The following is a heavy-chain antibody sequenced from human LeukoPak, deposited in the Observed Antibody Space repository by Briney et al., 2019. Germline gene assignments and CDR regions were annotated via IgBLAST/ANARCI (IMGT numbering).Heavy chain of an antibody. CDR3: AGHSGSYSYYFDY. CDR1: GGSISSGSYY. V-gene: IGHV4-61*02. Sequence: SQTLSLTCTVSGGSISSGSYYWSWIRQPAGKGLEWIGRIYTSGSTNYNPSLKSRVTISLDTSKNQFSLKLSSVTAADTAVYYCAGHSGSYSYYFDYWGQGTLVTVSS. D-gene: IGHD1-26*01. CDR2: IYTSGST. J-gene: IGHJ4*02.